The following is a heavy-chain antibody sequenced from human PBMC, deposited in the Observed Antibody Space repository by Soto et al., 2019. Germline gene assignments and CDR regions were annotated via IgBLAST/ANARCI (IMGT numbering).Heavy chain of an antibody. CDR1: GFTFSSYA. D-gene: IGHD6-13*01. V-gene: IGHV3-23*01. Sequence: GGSLRLSCAASGFTFSSYAMSWVRQAPGKGLEWVSAISGSGGSTYYADSVKGRFTISRDNSKNTLYLQMNSLRAEDTAVYYCAKSSSYSCSSYGMDFWGQGTTVTVSS. CDR3: AKSSSYSCSSYGMDF. CDR2: ISGSGGST. J-gene: IGHJ6*02.